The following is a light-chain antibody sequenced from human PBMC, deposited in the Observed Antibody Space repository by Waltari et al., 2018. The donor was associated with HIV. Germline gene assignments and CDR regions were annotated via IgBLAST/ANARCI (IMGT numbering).Light chain of an antibody. Sequence: QPVLTQSSSASASLGSSVKLTCTLSIGHWSYIIAWHQQQPGKAPRYLMKLEGSGSYNKGSGIPDRFSGSSSGADRYLTISNLQSEDEADYYCETWDSNTHKVVFGGGTKLTVL. CDR2: LEGSGSY. CDR3: ETWDSNTHKVV. V-gene: IGLV4-60*03. J-gene: IGLJ2*01. CDR1: IGHWSYI.